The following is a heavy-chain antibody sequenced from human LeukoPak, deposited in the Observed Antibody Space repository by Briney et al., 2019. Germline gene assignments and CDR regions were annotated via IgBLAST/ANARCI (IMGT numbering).Heavy chain of an antibody. Sequence: ASVKVSCKASGYTFTSYAMHWVRQAPGQRLEWMGWINAGNGNTKYSQEFQGRVTITRDTSASTAYMELSSLRAEDTAVYYCAKDYYESGSYYRLDSWGQGTLVTVSS. CDR3: AKDYYESGSYYRLDS. CDR2: INAGNGNT. V-gene: IGHV1-3*03. D-gene: IGHD3-10*01. J-gene: IGHJ4*02. CDR1: GYTFTSYA.